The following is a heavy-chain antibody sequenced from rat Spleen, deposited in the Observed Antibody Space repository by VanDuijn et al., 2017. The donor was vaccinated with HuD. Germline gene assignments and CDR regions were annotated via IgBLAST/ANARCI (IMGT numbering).Heavy chain of an antibody. V-gene: IGHV3-3*01. CDR1: GYSITSSYK. Sequence: EVRLQESGPGLVKPSQSLSLTCSVTGYSITSSYKWNWIRKFPGHKLEWMGYIDNAGSTNYNPSLKSRISITRDTSKNQFFLQVNSVTTEDTSTYYCTACYDGTHSYFDSWGQGVMVTVSS. CDR3: TACYDGTHSYFDS. D-gene: IGHD1-12*02. CDR2: IDNAGST. J-gene: IGHJ2*01.